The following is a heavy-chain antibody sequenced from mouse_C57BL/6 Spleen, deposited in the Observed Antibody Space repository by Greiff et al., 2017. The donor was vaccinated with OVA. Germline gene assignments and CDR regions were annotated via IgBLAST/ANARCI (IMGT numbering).Heavy chain of an antibody. V-gene: IGHV1-55*01. CDR2: IYPGSGST. CDR3: ARERVPGSRAPLYFDY. Sequence: VQLQQSGAELVKPGASVKMSCKASGYTFTSYWITWVKQRPGQGLEWIGDIYPGSGSTNYNEKFKSKATLTVDTSSSTAYMQLSSLTSEDSAVYYCARERVPGSRAPLYFDYWGQGTTLTVSS. D-gene: IGHD1-1*01. J-gene: IGHJ2*01. CDR1: GYTFTSYW.